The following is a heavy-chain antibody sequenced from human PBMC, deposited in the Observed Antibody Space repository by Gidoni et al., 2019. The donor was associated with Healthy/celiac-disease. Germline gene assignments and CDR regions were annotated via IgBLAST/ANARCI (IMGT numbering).Heavy chain of an antibody. CDR1: GFTLSSYG. V-gene: IGHV3-30*18. D-gene: IGHD3-16*02. CDR2: ISYDGSNK. CDR3: AKGHYDYIWGSYRQPPPFDY. Sequence: QVQLVESGGGVVQPGRSLRLSCAASGFTLSSYGMHWVRQAPGKGLEWVAVISYDGSNKYYADSVKGRFTISRDNSKNTLYLQMNSLRAEDTAVYYCAKGHYDYIWGSYRQPPPFDYWGQGTLVTVSS. J-gene: IGHJ4*02.